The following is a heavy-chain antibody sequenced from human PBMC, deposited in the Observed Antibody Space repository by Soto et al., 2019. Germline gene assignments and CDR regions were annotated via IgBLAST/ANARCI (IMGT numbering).Heavy chain of an antibody. J-gene: IGHJ5*02. D-gene: IGHD1-26*01. CDR3: GRRRGGGATPVYNWFDP. CDR2: ISAYNGNT. CDR1: GYTFSSYG. V-gene: IGHV1-18*01. Sequence: ASVKVSCKASGYTFSSYGITWVRQAPGQGLEWMGWISAYNGNTNYAQKLQGRVTMTTETSTSTAYMELRSLRSDDTAVYYCGRRRGGGATPVYNWFDPWGRG.